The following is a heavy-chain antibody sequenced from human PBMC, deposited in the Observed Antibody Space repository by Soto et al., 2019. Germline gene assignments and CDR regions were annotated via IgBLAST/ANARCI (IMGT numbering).Heavy chain of an antibody. D-gene: IGHD2-15*01. Sequence: SLRLSCEGSGFTFNIHWMTWVRQAPGKGLEWVASIKHDGTEEYYVDSVKGRFTISRDNARNSVFLQLNSLRAEDTAVYYCARDSRGANFDHWGQGALVTVSS. J-gene: IGHJ4*02. CDR2: IKHDGTEE. CDR3: ARDSRGANFDH. CDR1: GFTFNIHW. V-gene: IGHV3-7*01.